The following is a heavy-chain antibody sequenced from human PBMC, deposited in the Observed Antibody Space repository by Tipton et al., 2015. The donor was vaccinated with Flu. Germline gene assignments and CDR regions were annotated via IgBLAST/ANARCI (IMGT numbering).Heavy chain of an antibody. D-gene: IGHD3-10*01. V-gene: IGHV4-39*07. CDR2: IYYSGST. CDR3: ARGSGSGTYVIFDY. CDR1: GDSISSSSYY. Sequence: TLSLTCTVSGDSISSSSYYWGWIRQPPGEGLEWIGSIYYSGSTYYNPSLESRVTISLDTSKKQFSLKLSSVTAADTAVYYCARGSGSGTYVIFDYWGQGILVTVSS. J-gene: IGHJ4*02.